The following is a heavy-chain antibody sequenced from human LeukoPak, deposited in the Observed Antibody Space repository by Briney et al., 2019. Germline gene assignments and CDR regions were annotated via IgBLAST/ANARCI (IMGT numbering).Heavy chain of an antibody. D-gene: IGHD5/OR15-5a*01. J-gene: IGHJ4*02. CDR2: MNPNSGNT. CDR3: ARGVGIVSTISKKHFDD. Sequence: ASVKASCKASGYTLTSYDINWVRQATGQGLEWMGWMNPNSGNTGYAQKFQGRVTMTRNTSINTAYMELSSLRSEDTAIYYCARGVGIVSTISKKHFDDWGQGTLVTVSS. V-gene: IGHV1-8*01. CDR1: GYTLTSYD.